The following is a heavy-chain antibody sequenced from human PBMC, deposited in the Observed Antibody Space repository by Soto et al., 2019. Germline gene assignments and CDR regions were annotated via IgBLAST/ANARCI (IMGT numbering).Heavy chain of an antibody. V-gene: IGHV4-30-4*01. CDR2: IYFTGST. D-gene: IGHD2-15*01. CDR3: ARGVVVDVVAASTHDLDP. Sequence: PSATLSLTCTVSGDTVNNGDYFWSWIRQSPGKGLEWLGYIYFTGSTYYSPSLKSRLHISMDKSKNHFSLEMTSVTVADTAVYFCARGVVVDVVAASTHDLDPW. CDR1: GDTVNNGDYF. J-gene: IGHJ5*02.